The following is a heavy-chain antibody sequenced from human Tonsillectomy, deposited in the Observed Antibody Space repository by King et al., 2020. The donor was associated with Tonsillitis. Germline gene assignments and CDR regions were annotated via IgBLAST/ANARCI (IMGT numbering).Heavy chain of an antibody. Sequence: VQLVESGGGVVQPGRSLRLSCAASGFTFSSYGMHWVRQAPGKGLQWVAGISYDESNKFYPDSVKGRITISRDNSKNTLYLQMNSLRAEDTAVYHCARDFSTKYTLDYWGQGTLVTVSS. J-gene: IGHJ4*02. V-gene: IGHV3-33*05. CDR1: GFTFSSYG. CDR2: ISYDESNK. D-gene: IGHD2-2*02. CDR3: ARDFSTKYTLDY.